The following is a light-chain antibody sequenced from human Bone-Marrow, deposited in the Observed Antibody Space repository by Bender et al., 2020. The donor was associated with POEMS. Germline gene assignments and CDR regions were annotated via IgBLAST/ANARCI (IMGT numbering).Light chain of an antibody. V-gene: IGLV1-44*01. CDR3: QASDRSTGV. CDR2: SDS. CDR1: SSNIGSNP. Sequence: QSVLTQPPSASGTPGQRVTITCSGSSSNIGSNPTNRFQQLPGTAPKLLIYSDSLRPSGVRDRFSGSKSGTSASLTISGLQSEDEADYYCQASDRSTGVFGAGTKVTVL. J-gene: IGLJ1*01.